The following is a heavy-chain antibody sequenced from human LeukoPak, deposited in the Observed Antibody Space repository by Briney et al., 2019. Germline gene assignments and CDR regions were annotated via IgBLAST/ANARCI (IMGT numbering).Heavy chain of an antibody. D-gene: IGHD5-12*01. V-gene: IGHV5-10-1*01. CDR2: IDPSDSYT. CDR3: ARAPDSDSGYDYFDY. CDR1: GYTFTNHW. J-gene: IGHJ4*02. Sequence: GESLRISCKGSGYTFTNHWISWVRQMPGKGLEWMGKIDPSDSYTNYSPSFQSHVTISADKSISTAYLQWSSLKASDTAMYYCARAPDSDSGYDYFDYWGQGTLVTVSS.